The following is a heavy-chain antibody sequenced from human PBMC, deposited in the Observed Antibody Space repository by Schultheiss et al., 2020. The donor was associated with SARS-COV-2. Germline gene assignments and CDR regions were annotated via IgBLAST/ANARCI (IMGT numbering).Heavy chain of an antibody. Sequence: SETLSLTCTVSGGSISSGGYYWGWIRQPPGKGLEWIGSIYYSGSTYYNPSLKSRVTISVDTSKNQFSLKLSSVTAADTAVYYCAREEGRHELGIDYWGQGTLVTVSS. CDR2: IYYSGST. V-gene: IGHV4-39*07. J-gene: IGHJ4*02. CDR1: GGSISSGGYY. CDR3: AREEGRHELGIDY. D-gene: IGHD6-13*01.